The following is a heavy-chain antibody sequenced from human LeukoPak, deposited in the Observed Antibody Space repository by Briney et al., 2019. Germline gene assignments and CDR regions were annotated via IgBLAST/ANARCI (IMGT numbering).Heavy chain of an antibody. J-gene: IGHJ4*02. D-gene: IGHD5-24*01. CDR2: ITNSGSSI. CDR1: GFTLSSYS. CDR3: ARTRDGPFEY. Sequence: GGSLRLSCAAPGFTLSSYSMNWVRQAPGKGLEWLSHITNSGSSIQYADSVKGRFTISRDNAKNSLYLQMNSLRAEDTAVYYCARTRDGPFEYWGQGTLVTVSS. V-gene: IGHV3-48*04.